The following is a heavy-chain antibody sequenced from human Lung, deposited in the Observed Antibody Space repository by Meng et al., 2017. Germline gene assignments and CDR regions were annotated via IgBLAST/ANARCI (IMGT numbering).Heavy chain of an antibody. J-gene: IGHJ4*02. CDR3: AKDLSKQQQLGELDY. D-gene: IGHD6-13*01. V-gene: IGHV3-30*18. CDR1: GFTFSSYG. CDR2: ISYDGSNK. Sequence: VQLVESGGGVVQSGRFLRLSCAASGFTFSSYGLYWVRQAPGKGLEWVAVISYDGSNKYYADSVKGRFTISRDNSKNTLYLQMNSLRAEDTAVYYCAKDLSKQQQLGELDYWGQGTLVTVSS.